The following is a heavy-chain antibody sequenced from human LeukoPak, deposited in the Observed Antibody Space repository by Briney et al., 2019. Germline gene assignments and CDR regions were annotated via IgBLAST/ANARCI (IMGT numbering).Heavy chain of an antibody. J-gene: IGHJ4*02. V-gene: IGHV3-23*01. CDR1: GFTFSSYA. D-gene: IGHD6-13*01. Sequence: GGSLRLSCAASGFTFSSYAMSWVRQAPGKGLEWVSAISGSGGSTYYAGSVKGRFTISRDNSKNTLYLQMNSLRAEDTAVYYCAKSIGQLVRGGYYFDYWGQGTLVTVSS. CDR2: ISGSGGST. CDR3: AKSIGQLVRGGYYFDY.